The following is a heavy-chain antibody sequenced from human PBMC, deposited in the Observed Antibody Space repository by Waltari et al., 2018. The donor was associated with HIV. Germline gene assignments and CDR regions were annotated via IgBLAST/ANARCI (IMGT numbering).Heavy chain of an antibody. CDR2: IHWDDDK. CDR1: GFSLSTSGMC. V-gene: IGHV2-70*01. J-gene: IGHJ5*02. CDR3: ARTHEGQYCSGGSCHPGWFDP. Sequence: QVTLRESGPALVKPTQTLTLTCTFSGFSLSTSGMCVSWIRQPPGKALEWLALIHWDDDKYYSTALKTRLTIAKDTSKNQVVLTMTNMDPVDTATYYCARTHEGQYCSGGSCHPGWFDPWGQGTLVTVSS. D-gene: IGHD2-15*01.